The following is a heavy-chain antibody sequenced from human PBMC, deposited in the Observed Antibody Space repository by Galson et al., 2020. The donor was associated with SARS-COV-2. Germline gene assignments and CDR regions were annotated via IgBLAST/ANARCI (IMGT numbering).Heavy chain of an antibody. CDR3: GRLLGDNGDYGDS. V-gene: IGHV4-39*01. CDR1: GGSISRNSYY. D-gene: IGHD4-17*01. Sequence: SATLSLTCTVPGGSISRNSYYCGWIRQPPGKGPEWIGTISYIGRTNYNPSLKNRVTISVDTSKNEFSLRLTTVTAADTAVYYCGRLLGDNGDYGDSWGQGTLVTVSS. CDR2: ISYIGRT. J-gene: IGHJ4*02.